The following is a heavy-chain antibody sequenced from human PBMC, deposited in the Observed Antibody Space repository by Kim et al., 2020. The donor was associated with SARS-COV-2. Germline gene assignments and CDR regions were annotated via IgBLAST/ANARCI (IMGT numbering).Heavy chain of an antibody. CDR3: ARAPRGGVITFGGVISGGFDY. Sequence: SETLSLTCTVSGGSISSGGYYWSWIRQHPGKGLEWIGYIYYSGSTYHNPSLKSRVTISVDTSKNQFSLKLSSVTAADTAVYYCARAPRGGVITFGGVISGGFDYWGQGTLVTVSS. CDR2: IYYSGST. V-gene: IGHV4-31*03. D-gene: IGHD3-16*02. J-gene: IGHJ4*02. CDR1: GGSISSGGYY.